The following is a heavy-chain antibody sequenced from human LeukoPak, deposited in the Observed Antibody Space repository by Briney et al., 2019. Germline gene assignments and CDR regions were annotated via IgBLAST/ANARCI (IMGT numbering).Heavy chain of an antibody. J-gene: IGHJ3*02. CDR2: ISSSGSTI. D-gene: IGHD5-24*01. V-gene: IGHV3-48*03. Sequence: GGSLRLSCAASGFTFSSYEMNWVRQAPGKGLEWVSYISSSGSTIYYADSVKGRFTISRDNAKNSLYLQMNSLRAEDTAVYYCARVNLLQSRSPGGYAFDIWGQGTMSPSLQ. CDR1: GFTFSSYE. CDR3: ARVNLLQSRSPGGYAFDI.